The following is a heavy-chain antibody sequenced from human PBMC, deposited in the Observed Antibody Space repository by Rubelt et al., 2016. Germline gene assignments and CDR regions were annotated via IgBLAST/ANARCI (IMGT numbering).Heavy chain of an antibody. Sequence: QVQLQQWGAGLLKPSETLSLTCAVYGGSFSGYYWSWIRQPPGKGLEWIGEINHSGSTNYNPSLKSRVTISVDTSKNQFSLKRSSVTAADTAVYYCARVHEITSSIGWFDPWGQGTLVTVSS. CDR3: ARVHEITSSIGWFDP. CDR1: GGSFSGYY. CDR2: INHSGST. V-gene: IGHV4-34*01. D-gene: IGHD6-13*01. J-gene: IGHJ5*02.